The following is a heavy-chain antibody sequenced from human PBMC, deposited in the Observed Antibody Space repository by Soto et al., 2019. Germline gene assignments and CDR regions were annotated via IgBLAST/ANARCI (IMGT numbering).Heavy chain of an antibody. V-gene: IGHV3-33*01. Sequence: GGSLRLSCAASGFTFSSYGMHWVRQAPGKGLEWVAVIWYDGSNKYYADSVKGRFTISRDNSKNTLYLQMNSLRAEDTAVYYCAREGALGPYFDYWGQGPLVTVSS. CDR2: IWYDGSNK. CDR3: AREGALGPYFDY. CDR1: GFTFSSYG. J-gene: IGHJ4*02.